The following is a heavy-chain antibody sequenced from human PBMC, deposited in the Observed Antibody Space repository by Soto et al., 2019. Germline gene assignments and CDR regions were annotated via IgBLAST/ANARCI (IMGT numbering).Heavy chain of an antibody. CDR3: ARSAPYYDILTGYYLWFDP. V-gene: IGHV5-51*01. D-gene: IGHD3-9*01. J-gene: IGHJ5*02. Sequence: GESLKISCKGSGYSFTSYWIGWVRQMPGKGLEWMGIIYPGDSDTRYSPSFQGQVTISADKSISTAYRQWSSLKASDTAMYYCARSAPYYDILTGYYLWFDPWGQGTLVTVSS. CDR1: GYSFTSYW. CDR2: IYPGDSDT.